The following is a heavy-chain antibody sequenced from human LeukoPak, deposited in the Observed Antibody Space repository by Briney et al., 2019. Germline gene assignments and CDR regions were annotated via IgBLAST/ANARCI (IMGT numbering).Heavy chain of an antibody. CDR3: AKEALWFGELTPSSDFDY. J-gene: IGHJ4*02. CDR1: GFTVSSNY. Sequence: GGSLRLSCAASGFTVSSNYMSWVRQAPGKGLEWVSVIYSGGSTYYADSVKGRFTISRDNSKNTLYLQMNSLRAEDTAVYYCAKEALWFGELTPSSDFDYWGQGTLVTVSS. V-gene: IGHV3-53*05. CDR2: IYSGGST. D-gene: IGHD3-10*01.